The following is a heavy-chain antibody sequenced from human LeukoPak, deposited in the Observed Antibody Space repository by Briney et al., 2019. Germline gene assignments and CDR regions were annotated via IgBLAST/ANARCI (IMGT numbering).Heavy chain of an antibody. CDR3: ARRRITMVRGECFDY. D-gene: IGHD3-10*01. J-gene: IGHJ4*02. CDR1: GGSISSYY. V-gene: IGHV4-59*12. CDR2: IYYSGST. Sequence: SETLSLTCTVSGGSISSYYWSWIRQPPGKGLEWIGYIYYSGSTNYNPSLKSRVTISVGTSKNQFSLKLSSVTAADTAVYYCARRRITMVRGECFDYWGQGTLVTVSS.